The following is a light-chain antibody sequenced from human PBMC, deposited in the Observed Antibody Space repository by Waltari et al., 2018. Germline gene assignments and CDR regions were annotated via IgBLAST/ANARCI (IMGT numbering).Light chain of an antibody. Sequence: QTVLYSSNNKNYLAWYQQKAGQAPKLLLYGASTRESGVPDRFSGSGSGTDFTLTLNSLQAEDVAVYYCQQYYTTPTFGQGTKVEIK. CDR1: QTVLYSSNNKNY. CDR3: QQYYTTPT. CDR2: GAS. V-gene: IGKV4-1*01. J-gene: IGKJ1*01.